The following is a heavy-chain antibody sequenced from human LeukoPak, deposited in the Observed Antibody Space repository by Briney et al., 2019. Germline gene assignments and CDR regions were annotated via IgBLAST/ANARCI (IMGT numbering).Heavy chain of an antibody. Sequence: GGSPRLSCAASGFTFSNVWMSWVREAPGKGLWWVGRIKSKTDGGTTDYAAPVKGRFTISRDDSKNTLYLQMNSLKTEDTAVYYCTTDIVVVPAAILDDYWGQGTLVTVSS. CDR2: IKSKTDGGTT. D-gene: IGHD2-2*01. J-gene: IGHJ4*02. CDR3: TTDIVVVPAAILDDY. CDR1: GFTFSNVW. V-gene: IGHV3-15*01.